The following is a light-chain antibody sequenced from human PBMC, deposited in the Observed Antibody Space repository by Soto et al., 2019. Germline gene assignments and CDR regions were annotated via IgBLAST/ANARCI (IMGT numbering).Light chain of an antibody. CDR2: EVT. CDR1: SCDIGSYNR. CDR3: SSYTNINTRACV. Sequence: QSALTQPASVSGSPGQSITISCTGTSCDIGSYNRVSWDQQHPGKAPKLIIYEVTDRPSGVSNRFSGSKSGNTASLTISGLQAEDDAEYYCSSYTNINTRACVFGTGTKLTVL. J-gene: IGLJ1*01. V-gene: IGLV2-14*01.